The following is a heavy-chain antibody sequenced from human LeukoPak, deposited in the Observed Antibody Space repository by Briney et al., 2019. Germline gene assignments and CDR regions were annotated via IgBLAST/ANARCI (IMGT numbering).Heavy chain of an antibody. Sequence: PGGSLRLSCAASGLTFSSYSMNWVRQAPGKGLERVSSISSSSSYIYYADSVKGRFTTSRDNAKNSLYLQMNSLRAEDTAVYYCARPTYYYDSSGYSHEAFDIWGQGTMVTVSS. CDR1: GLTFSSYS. CDR3: ARPTYYYDSSGYSHEAFDI. CDR2: ISSSSSYI. J-gene: IGHJ3*02. D-gene: IGHD3-22*01. V-gene: IGHV3-21*01.